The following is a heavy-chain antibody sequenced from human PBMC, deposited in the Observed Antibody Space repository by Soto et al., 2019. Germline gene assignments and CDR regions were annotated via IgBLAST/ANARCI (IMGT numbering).Heavy chain of an antibody. J-gene: IGHJ4*02. CDR3: ARDGLSSSSSFDY. Sequence: EVQLVQSGAEVKKPGESLKISCKGSGYSSTNYWIGWVRQMPGKGLEWMGIIYPGDSDTRYGPSFQGQVTFSVDKSISTAYLQWSSLKASDTAMYYCARDGLSSSSSFDYWGQGTLVTVSS. CDR1: GYSSTNYW. CDR2: IYPGDSDT. V-gene: IGHV5-51*01. D-gene: IGHD6-6*01.